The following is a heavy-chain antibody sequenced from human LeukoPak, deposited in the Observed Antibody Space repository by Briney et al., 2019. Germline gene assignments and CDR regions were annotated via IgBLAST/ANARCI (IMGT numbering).Heavy chain of an antibody. CDR3: ALRSRRKLLNSSGYYPRGFDP. CDR1: GGSFSGYY. CDR2: INHSGST. J-gene: IGHJ5*02. D-gene: IGHD3-22*01. Sequence: PSETLSLTCAVYGGSFSGYYWSWIRQPTGKGLEWIGEINHSGSTNYNPSLKSRVTISVDTSKNQFSLKLSSVTAADTAVYYCALRSRRKLLNSSGYYPRGFDPWGQGTLVTVSS. V-gene: IGHV4-34*01.